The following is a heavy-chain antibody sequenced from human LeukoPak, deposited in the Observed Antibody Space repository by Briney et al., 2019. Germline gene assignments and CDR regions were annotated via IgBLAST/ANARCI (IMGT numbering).Heavy chain of an antibody. CDR3: ARDPNGDYIGTFDM. V-gene: IGHV3-23*01. Sequence: SGGSLRLSCVASGFTFSSYWMHWVRQAPGKGLEWVSSISGSGGSTQYADSVQGRFAISRDNSNNTLYLQMNSLRVEDTAMYFCARDPNGDYIGTFDMWGRGTMVSVSS. CDR1: GFTFSSYW. D-gene: IGHD4-17*01. CDR2: ISGSGGST. J-gene: IGHJ3*02.